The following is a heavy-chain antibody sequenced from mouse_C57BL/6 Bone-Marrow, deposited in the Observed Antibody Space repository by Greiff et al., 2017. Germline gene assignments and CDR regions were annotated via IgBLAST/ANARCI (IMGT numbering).Heavy chain of an antibody. CDR2: IHPNSGST. CDR1: GYTFTSYW. D-gene: IGHD2-5*01. J-gene: IGHJ3*01. V-gene: IGHV1-64*01. CDR3: ARAGYSNPSAY. Sequence: QVHVKQPGAELVKPGASVKLSCKASGYTFTSYWMHWVKQRPGQGLEWIGMIHPNSGSTNYNEKFKSKATLTVDKSSSTAYMQLSSLTSEDSAVYYCARAGYSNPSAYWGQGTLVTVSA.